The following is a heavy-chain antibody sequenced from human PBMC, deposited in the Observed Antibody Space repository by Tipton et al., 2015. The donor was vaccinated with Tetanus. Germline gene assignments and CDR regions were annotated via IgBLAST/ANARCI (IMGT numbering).Heavy chain of an antibody. CDR1: GGSISTTSDY. J-gene: IGHJ3*02. Sequence: LRLSCTVSGGSISTTSDYWGWIRQPPGKGLEWIGSLYYSGTTYYNPSLKSRVTISVDTSKNHFSLGLRSVTAADTAVYYCARHSLKLGMWAFDIWGRGTLVTVSS. V-gene: IGHV4-39*01. D-gene: IGHD7-27*01. CDR2: LYYSGTT. CDR3: ARHSLKLGMWAFDI.